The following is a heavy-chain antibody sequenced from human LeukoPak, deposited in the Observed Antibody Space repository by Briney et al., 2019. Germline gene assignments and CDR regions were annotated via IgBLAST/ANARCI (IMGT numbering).Heavy chain of an antibody. J-gene: IGHJ6*02. Sequence: GGSLRLSCVASGFTFCSYWMHWVRHDPRKGLVWVSRINGDGRNINYADSVRGRFTISRDNAKNTLYLQMNTLRVEDTAVYYCTRDLMDYDVSTGLHHYYMDVWGQGTTVTVSS. CDR1: GFTFCSYW. V-gene: IGHV3-74*01. CDR3: TRDLMDYDVSTGLHHYYMDV. D-gene: IGHD3-9*01. CDR2: INGDGRNI.